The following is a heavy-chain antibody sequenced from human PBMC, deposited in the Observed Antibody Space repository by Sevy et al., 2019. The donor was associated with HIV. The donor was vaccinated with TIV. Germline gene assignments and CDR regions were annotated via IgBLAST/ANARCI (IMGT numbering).Heavy chain of an antibody. D-gene: IGHD3-9*01. CDR1: GFTFTNFP. Sequence: GGSLRLSCAASGFTFTNFPMHWVRQAPGRGLEWVAIISFNGNHEFYADSVKGRFTISRDNSKSPLYLQMNGLRREDTAVYYCVRTAGLTGSYEYWGQGTQVTVSS. CDR2: ISFNGNHE. J-gene: IGHJ4*02. CDR3: VRTAGLTGSYEY. V-gene: IGHV3-30-3*01.